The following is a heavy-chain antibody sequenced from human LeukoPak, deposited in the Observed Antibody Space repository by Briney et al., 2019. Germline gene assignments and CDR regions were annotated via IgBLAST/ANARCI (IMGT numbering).Heavy chain of an antibody. CDR1: GFTFSSYG. CDR3: ARMLFCSGGSCQDH. Sequence: QAGGSLRLSCAASGFTFSSYGMHWARQAPGKGLEWVSIIQSAGNTYYADSVKGRFTISRDDSKNTLYLQMNSLRVEDTAIYYCARMLFCSGGSCQDHWGQGTRVTVSS. D-gene: IGHD2-15*01. V-gene: IGHV3-53*01. CDR2: IQSAGNT. J-gene: IGHJ4*02.